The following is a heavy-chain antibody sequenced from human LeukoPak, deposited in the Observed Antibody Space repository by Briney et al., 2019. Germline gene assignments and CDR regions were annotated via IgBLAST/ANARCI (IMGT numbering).Heavy chain of an antibody. CDR2: IYYSGST. J-gene: IGHJ4*02. Sequence: SETLSLTCTVSGGSISSSSYYWGWIRQPPGKGLEWIGSIYYSGSTYYNPSLKSRVTISVDTSKNQFSLKLSSVTAADTAVYYCARREVTYYNGSGSDGYFDYWGQGTLVTVSS. CDR1: GGSISSSSYY. CDR3: ARREVTYYNGSGSDGYFDY. D-gene: IGHD3-10*01. V-gene: IGHV4-39*01.